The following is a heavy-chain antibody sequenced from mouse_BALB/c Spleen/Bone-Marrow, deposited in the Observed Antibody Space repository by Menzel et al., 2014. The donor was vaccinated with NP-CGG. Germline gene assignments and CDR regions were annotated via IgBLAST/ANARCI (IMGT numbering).Heavy chain of an antibody. D-gene: IGHD2-1*01. J-gene: IGHJ3*01. CDR3: ARGNYYVFSY. CDR1: GYTFTSYV. V-gene: IGHV1-14*01. Sequence: VQLQQPGPELVKPEASAKMSCKASGYTFTSYVVHWVKQQPGQGLDWIGYVNPYNDDTKYNEKFKGKATLTSDKSSITAYMELSSLTSEDSAVYYCARGNYYVFSYWGQGTLVTVSA. CDR2: VNPYNDDT.